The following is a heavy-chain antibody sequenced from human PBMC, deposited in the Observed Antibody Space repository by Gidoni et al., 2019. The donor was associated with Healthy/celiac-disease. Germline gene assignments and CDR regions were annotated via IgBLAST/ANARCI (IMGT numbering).Heavy chain of an antibody. J-gene: IGHJ3*02. Sequence: EVQLVQSGAEVKKPGESLKISCKGSGYSFTSYWIGWVRQMPGKGLEWMGIIYPGDSDTRYSPSFQGQVTISADKSISTAYLQWSSLKASDTAMYYCARQPIQKIAASWGDDAFDIWGQGTMVTVSS. D-gene: IGHD6-6*01. CDR3: ARQPIQKIAASWGDDAFDI. CDR1: GYSFTSYW. V-gene: IGHV5-51*01. CDR2: IYPGDSDT.